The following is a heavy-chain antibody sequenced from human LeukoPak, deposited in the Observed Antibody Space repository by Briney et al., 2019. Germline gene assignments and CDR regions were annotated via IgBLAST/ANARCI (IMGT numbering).Heavy chain of an antibody. CDR2: INPNGGGT. CDR3: AREYCSAASCYSGLGYNWFDP. Sequence: ASVKVSCKASGYTFTGYYMHWVRQAPGQGLEWMGWINPNGGGTKYAQQFQGRVTMTRDTSITTAYMELSRLRSADTAIYYCAREYCSAASCYSGLGYNWFDPWGQGTLVTVSS. V-gene: IGHV1-2*02. CDR1: GYTFTGYY. D-gene: IGHD2-15*01. J-gene: IGHJ5*02.